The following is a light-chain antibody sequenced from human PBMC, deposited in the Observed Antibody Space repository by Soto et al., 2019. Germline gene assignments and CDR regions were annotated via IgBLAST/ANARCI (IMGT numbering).Light chain of an antibody. V-gene: IGKV3-15*01. J-gene: IGKJ1*01. CDR1: QSVRSN. CDR3: QQCDTLPRT. Sequence: EIVMTQSPATLSVSPGERATLSCRASQSVRSNLAWYQQKPGQAPRLLIYGASTRATGVPVRFSGSGSGTEFTLTISSLQSEDFAVYYCQQCDTLPRTFGQGTKVEIK. CDR2: GAS.